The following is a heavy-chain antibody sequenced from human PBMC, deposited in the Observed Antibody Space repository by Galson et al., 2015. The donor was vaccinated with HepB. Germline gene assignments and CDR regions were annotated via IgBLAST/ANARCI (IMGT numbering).Heavy chain of an antibody. CDR2: IYHSGST. CDR3: ARANPDYGDYSYYLDY. CDR1: GGSISSSSW. V-gene: IGHV4-4*02. Sequence: SETLSLTCVVSGGSISSSSWWSWVRQPPGKGLEWIGEIYHSGSTNYNPSPKSRVTISVDKSKNQFSLKLTSVTAADTAVYYCARANPDYGDYSYYLDYWGQGTLVTVSS. D-gene: IGHD4-17*01. J-gene: IGHJ4*02.